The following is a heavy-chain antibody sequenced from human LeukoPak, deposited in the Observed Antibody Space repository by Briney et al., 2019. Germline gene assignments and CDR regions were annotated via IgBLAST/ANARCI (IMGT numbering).Heavy chain of an antibody. CDR2: INHSGST. D-gene: IGHD3-3*01. J-gene: IGHJ4*02. Sequence: SETLSLTCAVYGGSFSGYCWSWIRQPPGKGLEWIGEINHSGSTNYNPSLKSRVTISVDTSKNQFSLKLSSVTAADTAVYYCARAPLRFLEWALDYWGQGTLVTVSS. V-gene: IGHV4-34*01. CDR3: ARAPLRFLEWALDY. CDR1: GGSFSGYC.